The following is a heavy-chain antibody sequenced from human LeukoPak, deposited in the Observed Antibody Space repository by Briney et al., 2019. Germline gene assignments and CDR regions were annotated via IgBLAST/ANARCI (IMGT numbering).Heavy chain of an antibody. CDR3: ARRQNYYDSSGSIGAFDI. Sequence: GASVKVSCKASGYTFTGYYMHWVRQAPGQGLEWMAWINPNSGGTNYAQKFQGRVTMTRDTSISTAYMELSRLRSDDTAVYYCARRQNYYDSSGSIGAFDIWGQGTMVTVSS. CDR1: GYTFTGYY. D-gene: IGHD3-22*01. J-gene: IGHJ3*02. CDR2: INPNSGGT. V-gene: IGHV1-2*02.